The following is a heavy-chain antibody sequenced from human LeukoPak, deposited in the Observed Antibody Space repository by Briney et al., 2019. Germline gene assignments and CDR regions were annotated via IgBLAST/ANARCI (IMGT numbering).Heavy chain of an antibody. J-gene: IGHJ4*02. CDR1: GFTFSDYY. D-gene: IGHD3-3*01. Sequence: KPGGSLRLSCAASGFTFSDYYMSWIRQAPGKGLEWVSYISSSGSTIYYADPVKGRFTISRDNAKNSLYLQMNSLRAEDTAVYYCARSDSDFWSGYSDYWGQGTLVTVSS. CDR3: ARSDSDFWSGYSDY. CDR2: ISSSGSTI. V-gene: IGHV3-11*04.